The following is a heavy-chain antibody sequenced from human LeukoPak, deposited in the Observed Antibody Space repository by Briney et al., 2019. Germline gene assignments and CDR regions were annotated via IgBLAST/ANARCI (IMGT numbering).Heavy chain of an antibody. CDR2: INPSGGST. J-gene: IGHJ6*02. D-gene: IGHD5-18*01. V-gene: IGHV1-46*01. CDR1: GYTFTSYY. CDR3: ARDRSVDTAMVSYYFGKDG. Sequence: ASVKVSCKASGYTFTSYYMHWVRQAPGQGLEWMGIINPSGGSTSYAQKFQGRVTMTRDTSTSTVYMELSSLRSEDTAVYYCARDRSVDTAMVSYYFGKDGWGQGTTVTVSS.